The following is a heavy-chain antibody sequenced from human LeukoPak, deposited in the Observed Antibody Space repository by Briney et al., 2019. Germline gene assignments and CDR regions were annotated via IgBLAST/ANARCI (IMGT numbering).Heavy chain of an antibody. CDR2: IYYSGST. Sequence: PSETLSLTCTVSGGSISSSSYYWGWIRPPPGKGLEWIGSIYYSGSTYYNPSLKSRVTISVDTSKNQFSLKLSSVTAADTAVYYCARHSSGWSERFDYWGQGTLVTVSS. D-gene: IGHD6-19*01. V-gene: IGHV4-39*01. CDR1: GGSISSSSYY. J-gene: IGHJ4*02. CDR3: ARHSSGWSERFDY.